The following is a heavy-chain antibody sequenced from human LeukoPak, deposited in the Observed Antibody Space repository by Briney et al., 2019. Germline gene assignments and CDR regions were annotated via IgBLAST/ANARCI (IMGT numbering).Heavy chain of an antibody. D-gene: IGHD6-19*01. CDR3: ARHQWHDYYYRGV. J-gene: IGHJ6*03. V-gene: IGHV4-39*01. CDR2: IYYSGNT. Sequence: SETLSLTCTVSGGSISSSSYYWAWIRQPPGKGLEWIVSIYYSGNTYYNPSLKSRRVTISVDTSKNQFSLRLSSVTAADTAVYYCARHQWHDYYYRGVWGKGSTVTVSS. CDR1: GGSISSSSYY.